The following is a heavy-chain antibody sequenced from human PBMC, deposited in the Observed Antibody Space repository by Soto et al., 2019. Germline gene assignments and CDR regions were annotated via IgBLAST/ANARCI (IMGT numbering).Heavy chain of an antibody. V-gene: IGHV3-66*01. CDR2: IYSGGST. J-gene: IGHJ4*02. Sequence: HPGGSLRLSCAASGFTVSSNYMSWVRQAPGKGLEWVSVIYSGGSTYYADSVKGRFTISRDNSKNTLYLQMNSLRAEDTAVYYCAAGISIAARRGTNDYWGQGTLVTVSS. CDR3: AAGISIAARRGTNDY. D-gene: IGHD6-6*01. CDR1: GFTVSSNY.